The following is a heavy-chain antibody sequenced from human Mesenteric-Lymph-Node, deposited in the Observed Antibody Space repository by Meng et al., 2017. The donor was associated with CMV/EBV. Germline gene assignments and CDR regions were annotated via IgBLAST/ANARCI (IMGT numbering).Heavy chain of an antibody. CDR3: ARGVVQMGPDV. CDR1: GFTFSDYE. Sequence: GESLKISCAASGFTFSDYEMNWVRQAPGKGLEWLSYISTSGGRIYYADSVKGRFTISRDNAKSSLYLQMNSLRAEDTAVYYCARGVVQMGPDVWGQGTTVTVSS. CDR2: ISTSGGRI. J-gene: IGHJ6*02. D-gene: IGHD1-1*01. V-gene: IGHV3-48*03.